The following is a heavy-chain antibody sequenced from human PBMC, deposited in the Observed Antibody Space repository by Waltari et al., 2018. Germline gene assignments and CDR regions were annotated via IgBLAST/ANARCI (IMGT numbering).Heavy chain of an antibody. J-gene: IGHJ6*02. D-gene: IGHD5-18*01. CDR3: ARDGYTYGYGGMGV. CDR1: GFTFSSYW. Sequence: EVQLVESGGGLVQPGWSLRLSCAASGFTFSSYWMHWVRQAPGKGLVRVSRMNGDGSSTTYADSVKGRFTISRDNAKNTLYLQMNSLRAEDTAVYYCARDGYTYGYGGMGVWGQGTTVTVSS. CDR2: MNGDGSST. V-gene: IGHV3-74*01.